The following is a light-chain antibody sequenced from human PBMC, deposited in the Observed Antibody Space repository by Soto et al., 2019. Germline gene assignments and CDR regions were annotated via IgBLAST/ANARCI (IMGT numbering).Light chain of an antibody. CDR2: DAS. J-gene: IGKJ2*01. CDR1: QSVSSY. V-gene: IGKV3-11*01. CDR3: QQRSNWPRP. Sequence: EIVLTQSPATLSLSPGERATLSCRASQSVSSYLAWYQQKPGQAPRLLIYDASNRATGIPARFSGSVSGTDFTLTISSLEPEDFAVYYCQQRSNWPRPFGQGTKLEIK.